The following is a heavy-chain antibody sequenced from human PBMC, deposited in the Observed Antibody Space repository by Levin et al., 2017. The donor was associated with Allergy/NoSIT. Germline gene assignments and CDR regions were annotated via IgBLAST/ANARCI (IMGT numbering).Heavy chain of an antibody. CDR2: SDSDESTT. J-gene: IGHJ3*02. CDR1: GFTFGSYW. D-gene: IGHD4-17*01. Sequence: GESLKISCVASGFTFGSYWMHWVRQAPGKGLVWVSRSDSDESTTNYADSVKGRFTISRDNAKNTVYLQMNSLRAEDTAVYYCARKGLRLDAFDIWGQGTMVTVSS. V-gene: IGHV3-74*01. CDR3: ARKGLRLDAFDI.